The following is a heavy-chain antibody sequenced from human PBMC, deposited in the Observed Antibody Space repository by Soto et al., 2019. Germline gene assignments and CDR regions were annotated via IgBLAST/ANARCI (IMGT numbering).Heavy chain of an antibody. CDR2: IVPIFWTR. CDR1: GGTLSRYS. V-gene: IGHV1-69*01. J-gene: IGHJ6*02. CDR3: ARPYEGGYSSNHHYYYALDV. D-gene: IGHD3-22*01. Sequence: QVQLVQSGAEGKKPGSSVKVSCKISGGTLSRYSISWVRQAPGQGLEWMGGIVPIFWTRNYAQKFKDRVTMTTDESATTAHMELSNLRSEDTAVYYCARPYEGGYSSNHHYYYALDVWGQGTAVTVSS.